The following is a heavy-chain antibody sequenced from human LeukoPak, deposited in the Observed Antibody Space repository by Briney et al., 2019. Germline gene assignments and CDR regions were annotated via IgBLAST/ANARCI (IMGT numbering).Heavy chain of an antibody. J-gene: IGHJ4*02. V-gene: IGHV3-33*06. Sequence: PGGSLRLSCAASGLTFSSYGMHWVRQAPGKGLEWVAVIWFDGSNKYYADSVKGRFTISRDNSKNTLYLQMNSLRAEDTAVYYCAKDQGEHGSGWSNFDYWGQGTLVTVSS. D-gene: IGHD6-19*01. CDR2: IWFDGSNK. CDR3: AKDQGEHGSGWSNFDY. CDR1: GLTFSSYG.